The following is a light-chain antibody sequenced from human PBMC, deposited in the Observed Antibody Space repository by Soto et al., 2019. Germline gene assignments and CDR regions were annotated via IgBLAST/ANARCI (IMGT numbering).Light chain of an antibody. CDR2: DAS. J-gene: IGKJ1*01. Sequence: EIVMTQSPATLSVSPGERATLSCRASQSVSSRLAWYQRKPGQAPRLLIYDASTRATGIPARFSGSGSGAEFTLTISSLRSEDFAIYYCQQYNNWPWTVGQGTKVDIK. CDR3: QQYNNWPWT. CDR1: QSVSSR. V-gene: IGKV3-15*01.